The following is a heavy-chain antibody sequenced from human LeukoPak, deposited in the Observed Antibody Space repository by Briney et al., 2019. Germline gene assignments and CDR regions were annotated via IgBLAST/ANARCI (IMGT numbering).Heavy chain of an antibody. Sequence: SETLSLTCTVSGASISSHYWSWIRQSPGTGLEWIGYIYYNGNTNYNPSLKSRVTMSVDTSKNQFSLSLISVTAADTAVYYCATGGDYYNSGTEGDSWGQGTLVTVSS. CDR2: IYYNGNT. V-gene: IGHV4-59*11. D-gene: IGHD3-10*01. CDR1: GASISSHY. J-gene: IGHJ5*01. CDR3: ATGGDYYNSGTEGDS.